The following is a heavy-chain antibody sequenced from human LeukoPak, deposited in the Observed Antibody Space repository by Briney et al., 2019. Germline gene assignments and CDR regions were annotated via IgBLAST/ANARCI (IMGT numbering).Heavy chain of an antibody. CDR2: ISGSGGST. D-gene: IGHD3-10*01. V-gene: IGHV3-23*01. J-gene: IGHJ4*02. CDR1: GFTFSSYA. Sequence: GGSLRLSCAASGFTFSSYAMSWVRQAPGKGLEWVSAISGSGGSTYYADSVKGRFTISRDNSKNTLYLQMYSLRAEDTAVYYCAKVISELLWFGEPTGGYFDYWGQGTLVTVSS. CDR3: AKVISELLWFGEPTGGYFDY.